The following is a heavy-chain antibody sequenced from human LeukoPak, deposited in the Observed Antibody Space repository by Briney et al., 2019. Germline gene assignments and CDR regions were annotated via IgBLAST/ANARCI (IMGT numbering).Heavy chain of an antibody. CDR1: GFTFSSYW. Sequence: PGGSLRLSCAASGFTFSSYWMHWVRQAPGKGLEWVSAISGSGGSTYYAGSVKGRFTISRDNSKNTLYLQMNSLRAEDTAVYYCAKLLNYDFWSGYPNGNWFDPWGQGTLVTVSS. CDR3: AKLLNYDFWSGYPNGNWFDP. V-gene: IGHV3-23*01. CDR2: ISGSGGST. D-gene: IGHD3-3*01. J-gene: IGHJ5*02.